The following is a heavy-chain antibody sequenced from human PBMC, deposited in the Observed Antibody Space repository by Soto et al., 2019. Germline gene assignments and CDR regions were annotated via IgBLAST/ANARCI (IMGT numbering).Heavy chain of an antibody. CDR3: ASGPASSWYSAPFDI. Sequence: ASVKVSCKASGYTFTSYAMHWVRQAPGQRLEWMGWINAGNGNTKYSQKFQGRVTITRDTSASTAYMELSSLRSEDTAVYYCASGPASSWYSAPFDIWGPGTMVTVSS. CDR1: GYTFTSYA. CDR2: INAGNGNT. J-gene: IGHJ3*02. V-gene: IGHV1-3*01. D-gene: IGHD6-13*01.